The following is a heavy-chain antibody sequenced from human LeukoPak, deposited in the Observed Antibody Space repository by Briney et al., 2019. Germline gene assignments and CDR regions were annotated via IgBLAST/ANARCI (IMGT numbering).Heavy chain of an antibody. CDR1: GFSLSTDGMC. V-gene: IGHV2-70*11. CDR3: ARMKYGSGTYYSDY. Sequence: SGPTLVKPTQTLTLTCSFSGFSLSTDGMCVTWIRQPPGKAPEWLARIDWDGDKYYSTSLKTRLTISKDTSKNQVVLTMTNMDPVDTATYYCARMKYGSGTYYSDYWGQGTLVTVSS. J-gene: IGHJ4*02. D-gene: IGHD3-10*01. CDR2: IDWDGDK.